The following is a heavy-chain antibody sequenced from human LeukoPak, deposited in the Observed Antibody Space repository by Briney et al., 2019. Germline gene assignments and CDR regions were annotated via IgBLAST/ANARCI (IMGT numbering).Heavy chain of an antibody. Sequence: SETLSLTCTVSGGSISSGDYYWSWLRQPPGKGLEWIGYIYYSGSTYYNPSLKSRVTISVDTSKNQFSLKLSSVTAADTAVYYCARDPHDYGDCGGLVLWGQGTMVTVSS. CDR3: ARDPHDYGDCGGLVL. D-gene: IGHD4-17*01. J-gene: IGHJ3*01. V-gene: IGHV4-30-4*01. CDR1: GGSISSGDYY. CDR2: IYYSGST.